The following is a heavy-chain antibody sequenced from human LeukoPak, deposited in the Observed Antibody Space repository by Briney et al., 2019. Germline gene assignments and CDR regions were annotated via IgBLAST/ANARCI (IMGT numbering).Heavy chain of an antibody. D-gene: IGHD6-19*01. CDR2: ISGSGGST. CDR1: GFTFSSYA. Sequence: SWGSLRPSCAASGFTFSSYAMSGVRQAPGKGLEWVSAISGSGGSTYYADSVKGRFTISRDNSKNTLYLQMNSLRAEDTAVYYCAKDRASGWPNAFDIWGQGTMVTVSS. CDR3: AKDRASGWPNAFDI. J-gene: IGHJ3*02. V-gene: IGHV3-23*01.